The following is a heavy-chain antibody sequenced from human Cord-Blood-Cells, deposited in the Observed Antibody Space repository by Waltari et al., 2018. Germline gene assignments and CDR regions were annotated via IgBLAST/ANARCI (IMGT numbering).Heavy chain of an antibody. CDR3: AGGHDFPSYYYYMDV. Sequence: QVQLVQSGAEVKKPGSSVKVSCKASGGTFSSYAISWVRQAPGQGVEWMGRINPSLGRRNHARKFQGKGKIPADKSTSTAYMEVGRLGAEETAVEYCAGGHDFPSYYYYMDVLGKGTTVTGSS. V-gene: IGHV1-69*09. J-gene: IGHJ6*03. D-gene: IGHD2-21*02. CDR1: GGTFSSYA. CDR2: INPSLGRR.